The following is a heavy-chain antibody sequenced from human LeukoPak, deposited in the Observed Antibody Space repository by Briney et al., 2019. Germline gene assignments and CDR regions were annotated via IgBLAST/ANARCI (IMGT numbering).Heavy chain of an antibody. CDR1: GYTFTSYD. J-gene: IGHJ4*02. D-gene: IGHD5-18*01. CDR2: MNPNSGNT. V-gene: IGHV1-8*01. Sequence: GASVKVSCKASGYTFTSYDINWVRQATGQGLEWMGWMNPNSGNTGYAQKFKGRVTMTRNTSISTAYMELSSLGSEDTAVYYCARGARGYSYGYKVPDFDYWGQGTLVTVSS. CDR3: ARGARGYSYGYKVPDFDY.